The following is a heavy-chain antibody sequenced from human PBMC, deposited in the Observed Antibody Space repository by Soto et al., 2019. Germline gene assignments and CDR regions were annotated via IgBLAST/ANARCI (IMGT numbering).Heavy chain of an antibody. J-gene: IGHJ6*02. V-gene: IGHV4-59*01. CDR1: GGSIRSYY. D-gene: IGHD3-10*01. CDR2: IYYSGYT. Sequence: SSETLSLTCNVSGGSIRSYYWSWIRQPPGKRLEWIGYIYYSGYTNYNPSLKSRVTISVDTSKNQLSLKLSSVTAADTAVYYCATGGGRFNYGMDVWGQGTTVTVSS. CDR3: ATGGGRFNYGMDV.